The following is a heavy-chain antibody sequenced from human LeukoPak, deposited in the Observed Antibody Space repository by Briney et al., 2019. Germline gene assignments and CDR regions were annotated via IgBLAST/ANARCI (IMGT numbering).Heavy chain of an antibody. CDR2: IIPIFGTA. V-gene: IGHV1-69*13. Sequence: SVKVSCKASGGTFSSYAISWVRQAPGQGLEWMGGIIPIFGTANYAQKFQGRVTITADESTSTAYMELSSLRSEDTAVYYCARDLVVGATRGLDYWGQGTLVTVSA. J-gene: IGHJ4*02. D-gene: IGHD1-26*01. CDR1: GGTFSSYA. CDR3: ARDLVVGATRGLDY.